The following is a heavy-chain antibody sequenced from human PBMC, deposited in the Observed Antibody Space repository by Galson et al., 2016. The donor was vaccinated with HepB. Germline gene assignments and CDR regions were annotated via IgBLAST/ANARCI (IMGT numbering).Heavy chain of an antibody. V-gene: IGHV3-7*03. CDR1: GFTFSNHW. J-gene: IGHJ4*02. Sequence: SLRLSCAAPGFTFSNHWMSWVRQAPGKGLEWVANINEDGSEKYYVDSVKGRFSISRDNAKNSPSLQMNRLTAEDMAVYYCAREIPYSSGWTPVDCWGQGTLVTVSS. CDR3: AREIPYSSGWTPVDC. CDR2: INEDGSEK. D-gene: IGHD6-19*01.